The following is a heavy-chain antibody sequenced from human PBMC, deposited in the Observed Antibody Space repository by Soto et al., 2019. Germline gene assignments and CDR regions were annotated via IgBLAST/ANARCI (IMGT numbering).Heavy chain of an antibody. V-gene: IGHV3-74*01. J-gene: IGHJ4*02. CDR3: ARGARNSPYFDC. CDR1: GFTFSNYW. Sequence: GGSLRLSCVASGFTFSNYWIHWVRQAPGKGLVWVSRINGDGSSTNYADSVKGQFTISRDNAKNTVYLQMNSLRVEDTAVYYCARGARNSPYFDCWGQGTLVTVSS. D-gene: IGHD1-7*01. CDR2: INGDGSST.